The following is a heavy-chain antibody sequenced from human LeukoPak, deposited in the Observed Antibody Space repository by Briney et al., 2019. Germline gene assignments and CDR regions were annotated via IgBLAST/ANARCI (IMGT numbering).Heavy chain of an antibody. CDR2: INPSGGST. Sequence: ASVKVSCKASGHTFTSYYMHWVRQAPGQGLEWMGIINPSGGSTSYAQKFQGRVTMTRDTSTSTVYMELSSLRSEDTAVYYCARDMATVTRGLLGWFDPWGQGTLVTVSS. CDR3: ARDMATVTRGLLGWFDP. D-gene: IGHD4-11*01. V-gene: IGHV1-46*01. CDR1: GHTFTSYY. J-gene: IGHJ5*02.